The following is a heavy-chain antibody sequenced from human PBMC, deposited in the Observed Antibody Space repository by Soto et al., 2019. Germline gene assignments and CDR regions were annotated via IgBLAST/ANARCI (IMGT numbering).Heavy chain of an antibody. D-gene: IGHD5-12*01. CDR1: GGSISSGGYY. CDR3: ARDFLESGYDFLPYYYGMDV. CDR2: IYYSGST. Sequence: SETLSLTCTVSGGSISSGGYYWSWIRQHPGKGLEWIGYIYYSGSTYYNPSLKSRVTISVDTSKNQFSLKLSSVTAADTAVYYCARDFLESGYDFLPYYYGMDVWGQGTTVTVSS. V-gene: IGHV4-31*03. J-gene: IGHJ6*02.